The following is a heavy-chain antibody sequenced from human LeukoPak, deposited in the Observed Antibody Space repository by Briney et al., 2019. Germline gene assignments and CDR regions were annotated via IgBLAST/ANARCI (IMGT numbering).Heavy chain of an antibody. CDR2: IKQDGSEK. J-gene: IGHJ4*02. V-gene: IGHV3-7*01. CDR1: GFTFSSYW. CDR3: ARATRSYYGGFDY. D-gene: IGHD1-26*01. Sequence: GGSLRLCCAASGFTFSSYWMGWVRQAPGKGLEWVANIKQDGSEKYYVDSVKGRFTISRDNAKNSLYLQMNSLRAEDTAVYYCARATRSYYGGFDYWGQGTLVTVSS.